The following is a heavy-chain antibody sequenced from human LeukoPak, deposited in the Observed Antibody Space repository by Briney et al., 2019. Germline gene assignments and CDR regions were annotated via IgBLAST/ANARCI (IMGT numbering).Heavy chain of an antibody. Sequence: SVKVSCKASGGTFSSYAISWVRQAPGQGLEWMGGIIPILGIANYAQKFQGRVTMTRDTSTSTVYMELSSMRSEDTAVYYCAREGSGSLPHLDHWGQGTLVTVSS. J-gene: IGHJ4*02. CDR3: AREGSGSLPHLDH. D-gene: IGHD3-10*01. CDR1: GGTFSSYA. CDR2: IIPILGIA. V-gene: IGHV1-69*04.